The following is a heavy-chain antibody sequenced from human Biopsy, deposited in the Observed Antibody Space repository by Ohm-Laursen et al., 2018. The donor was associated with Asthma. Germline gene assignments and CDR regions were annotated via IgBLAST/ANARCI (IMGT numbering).Heavy chain of an antibody. CDR3: AEGGGDIVVVISATTLDY. CDR1: GFTFSSNA. J-gene: IGHJ4*02. Sequence: SLRLSCAATGFTFSSNAMNWVRQAPGKGLEWVSTVSGSGGNTYYADSVKGRFTISRENSKNTLYLQMNSLRAEDTAVYYCAEGGGDIVVVISATTLDYWGQGALVTVSS. V-gene: IGHV3-23*01. CDR2: VSGSGGNT. D-gene: IGHD2-15*01.